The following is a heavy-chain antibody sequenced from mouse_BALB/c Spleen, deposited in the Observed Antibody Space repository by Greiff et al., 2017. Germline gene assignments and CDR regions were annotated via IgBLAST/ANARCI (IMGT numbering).Heavy chain of an antibody. J-gene: IGHJ4*01. CDR3: ARGGGNYEGYYAMDY. V-gene: IGHV1-7*01. D-gene: IGHD2-1*01. Sequence: QVQLQQSGAELAKPGASVKMSCKASGYTFTSYWMHWVKQRPGQGLEWIGYINPSTGYTEYNQKFKDKATLTADKSSSTAYMQLSSLTSEDSAVYYCARGGGNYEGYYAMDYGGQGTSVTVSS. CDR1: GYTFTSYW. CDR2: INPSTGYT.